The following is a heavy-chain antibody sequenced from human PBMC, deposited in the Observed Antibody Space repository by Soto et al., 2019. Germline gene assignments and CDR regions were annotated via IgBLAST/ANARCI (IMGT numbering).Heavy chain of an antibody. CDR1: GFIFSNYA. CDR2: ISGSGADT. V-gene: IGHV3-23*01. J-gene: IGHJ4*02. Sequence: GGSLRLSCAPSGFIFSNYAISWVRQARGKGLEWVSAISGSGADTYYTESVKGRFTISRDNFKNTLYLQMNSLRAEDTAVYYCAKDTGRGGGSVFDYWGQGTLVTVSS. CDR3: AKDTGRGGGSVFDY. D-gene: IGHD2-15*01.